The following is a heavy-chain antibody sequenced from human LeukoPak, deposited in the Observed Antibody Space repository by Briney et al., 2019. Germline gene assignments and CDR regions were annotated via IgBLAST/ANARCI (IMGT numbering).Heavy chain of an antibody. CDR3: IVFGDSNH. CDR2: IKPDGTTK. J-gene: IGHJ5*02. V-gene: IGHV3-7*03. D-gene: IGHD4-17*01. CDR1: GFPFSSYS. Sequence: GGSLRLSCTASGFPFSSYSMTWVRQAPGKGLEWVANIKPDGTTKFYVDSVKGRFTISRDTSKNTLYLQINSLRVEDTAVYYCIVFGDSNHWGQGTLVTVSS.